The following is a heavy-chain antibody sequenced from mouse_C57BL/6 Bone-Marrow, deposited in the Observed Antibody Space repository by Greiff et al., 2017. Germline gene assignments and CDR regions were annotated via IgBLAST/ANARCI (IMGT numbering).Heavy chain of an antibody. CDR1: GYTFTEYT. CDR3: ARHVPYRGFAY. D-gene: IGHD6-5*01. CDR2: FYPGSGSI. V-gene: IGHV1-62-2*01. J-gene: IGHJ3*01. Sequence: QVQLKESGAELVKPGASVKLSCKASGYTFTEYTIHWVKQRSGQGLEWIGWFYPGSGSIKYNEKFKDKATLTADKSSSTVYMVLSRLTSEDSAVYYYARHVPYRGFAYWGQGTLVTVSA.